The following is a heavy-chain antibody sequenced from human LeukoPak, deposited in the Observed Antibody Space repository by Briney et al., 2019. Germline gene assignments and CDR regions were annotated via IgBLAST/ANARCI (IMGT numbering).Heavy chain of an antibody. CDR3: VKVTAAGFVDH. V-gene: IGHV3-9*01. CDR2: IGWNSGGI. D-gene: IGHD6-13*01. CDR1: GFTFSSYG. J-gene: IGHJ4*02. Sequence: GVSLRLSCAASGFTFSSYGMHWVRQAPGKGLEWVSGIGWNSGGIVYADSVKGRFTISRDNAKNSLYLQMNSLGAEDTALYYCVKVTAAGFVDHWGQGTLVTVSS.